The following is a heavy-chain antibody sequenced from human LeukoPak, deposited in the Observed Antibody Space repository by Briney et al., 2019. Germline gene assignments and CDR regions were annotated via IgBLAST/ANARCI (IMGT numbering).Heavy chain of an antibody. CDR2: IYYSGST. Sequence: SETLSLTCTVSGGSISSSSYYWGWIRQPPGKGLEWIGSIYYSGSTYYNPSLKSRVTTSVDTSKNQFSLKLSSVTAADTAVYYCASLVVITSGAFDIWGQGTMVTVSS. D-gene: IGHD3-22*01. J-gene: IGHJ3*02. V-gene: IGHV4-39*01. CDR1: GGSISSSSYY. CDR3: ASLVVITSGAFDI.